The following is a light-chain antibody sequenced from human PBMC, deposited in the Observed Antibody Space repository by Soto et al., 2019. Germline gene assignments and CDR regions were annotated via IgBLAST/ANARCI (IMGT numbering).Light chain of an antibody. J-gene: IGLJ3*02. CDR2: GNS. CDR3: QSYDSSLSGV. CDR1: TPNIGAGYD. V-gene: IGLV1-40*01. Sequence: QSVLTQPPSVSGAQGQRLPISSTGTTPNIGAGYDVHWYQQLPGTAPKLLIYGNSNRPSGVPDRFSGSKSGTSASLAITGLQAEDEADYYCQSYDSSLSGVFGGGTKLTVL.